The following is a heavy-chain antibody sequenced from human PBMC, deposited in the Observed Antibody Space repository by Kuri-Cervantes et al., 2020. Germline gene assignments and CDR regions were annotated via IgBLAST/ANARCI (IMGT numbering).Heavy chain of an antibody. CDR3: AKEMRYAFFYGMDV. Sequence: GESLKISCAASGFTLISYSMHWVRQAPGKGLEWVAVISNDGSHMYYVDPVKGRFTISRDNSQNTLFLQMNSLRAEDTAVYYCAKEMRYAFFYGMDVWGQGTTVTVSS. CDR1: GFTLISYS. J-gene: IGHJ6*02. D-gene: IGHD3-16*01. V-gene: IGHV3-30*18. CDR2: ISNDGSHM.